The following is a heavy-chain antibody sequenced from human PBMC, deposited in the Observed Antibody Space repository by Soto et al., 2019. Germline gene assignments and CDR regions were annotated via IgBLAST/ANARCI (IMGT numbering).Heavy chain of an antibody. Sequence: QVQLQQWGAGLLKPSETLSLTCAVYGGSFSGYYWCWIRQPPGKGLEWLGEINHSGSTNYNPSLKRRVTISVDTSKNQFALKLSSVTAADTAVYYCARERGLFLWFGELSWFDPWGQGTLVTVSS. D-gene: IGHD3-10*01. V-gene: IGHV4-34*01. CDR3: ARERGLFLWFGELSWFDP. CDR1: GGSFSGYY. J-gene: IGHJ5*02. CDR2: INHSGST.